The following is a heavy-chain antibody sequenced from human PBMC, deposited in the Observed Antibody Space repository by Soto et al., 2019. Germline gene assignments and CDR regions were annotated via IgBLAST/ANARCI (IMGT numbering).Heavy chain of an antibody. D-gene: IGHD2-21*01. J-gene: IGHJ6*02. CDR1: GFTFSKYA. V-gene: IGHV3-23*01. CDR2: ISGSGGHT. Sequence: EVQLLESGGGLVQPGGSLRLSCAASGFTFSKYAMNWVRQAPGTGLEWVSAISGSGGHTYYADSVKGRFTTSRDNSKNPQGLQMNSLRDEATAVYYCAKATHVSVAVSARDYYYHYGMDLWGQGTTVTVP. CDR3: AKATHVSVAVSARDYYYHYGMDL.